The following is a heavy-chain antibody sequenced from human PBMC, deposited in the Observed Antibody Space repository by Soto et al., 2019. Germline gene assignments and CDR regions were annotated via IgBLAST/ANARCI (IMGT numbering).Heavy chain of an antibody. J-gene: IGHJ3*02. D-gene: IGHD4-17*01. Sequence: GGSLRLSCAASGFTFSTYAMNWVRQAPGKGLEWVSAISATAGDTYYADSVRGRFTISSDNSMNALYLQMNSLRVEDTAVYYCAHPRGYGVFDAYDIWGQGTMVTVSS. CDR1: GFTFSTYA. CDR2: ISATAGDT. CDR3: AHPRGYGVFDAYDI. V-gene: IGHV3-23*01.